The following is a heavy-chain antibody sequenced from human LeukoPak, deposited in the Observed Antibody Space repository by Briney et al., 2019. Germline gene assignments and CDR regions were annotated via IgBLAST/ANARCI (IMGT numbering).Heavy chain of an antibody. V-gene: IGHV1-69*05. CDR3: AREPGYCSSTSCYTI. D-gene: IGHD2-2*02. Sequence: ASVKVSCKASGGTFSSYAISWVRQAPGQGLEWMGGIIPIFGTANYAQKFQGSVTITTDEFTSTAYMELSSLRSEDTAVYYCAREPGYCSSTSCYTIWGQGTMVTVSS. J-gene: IGHJ3*02. CDR1: GGTFSSYA. CDR2: IIPIFGTA.